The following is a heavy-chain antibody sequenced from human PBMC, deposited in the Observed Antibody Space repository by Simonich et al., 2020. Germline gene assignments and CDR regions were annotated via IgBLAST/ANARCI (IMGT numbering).Heavy chain of an antibody. Sequence: EVQLLESGGGLVQPGGSLRLSCAASGFPFSSYAMSWVRQAPGEGREWVSAISGSGGSTYYADSVKGRFTISRDNSKNTLYLQMNSLRAEDTAVYYCAKRSGVSITGTFDYWGQGTLVTVSS. V-gene: IGHV3-23*01. CDR1: GFPFSSYA. CDR2: ISGSGGST. CDR3: AKRSGVSITGTFDY. D-gene: IGHD1-7*01. J-gene: IGHJ4*02.